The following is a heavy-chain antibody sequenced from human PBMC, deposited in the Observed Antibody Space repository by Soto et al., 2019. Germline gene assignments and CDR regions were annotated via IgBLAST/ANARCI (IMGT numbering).Heavy chain of an antibody. CDR2: ISYDGSNK. D-gene: IGHD3-16*02. CDR1: GFTFSSYG. V-gene: IGHV3-30*03. Sequence: QVQLVESGGGVVQPGRSLRLSCAASGFTFSSYGMHWVRQAPGKGLEWVAVISYDGSNKYYADSVKGRFTISRDNSKNTLYLQMNSLRAEDTAVYYCADLRLGEVSFPPDGLRGQGTLVTVSS. J-gene: IGHJ4*02. CDR3: ADLRLGEVSFPPDGL.